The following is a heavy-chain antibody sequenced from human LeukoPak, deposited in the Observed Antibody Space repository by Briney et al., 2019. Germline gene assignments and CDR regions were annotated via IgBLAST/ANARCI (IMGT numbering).Heavy chain of an antibody. D-gene: IGHD3-16*02. CDR1: GLTFSNYW. J-gene: IGHJ4*02. V-gene: IGHV3-7*01. Sequence: GGSLRLSCAASGLTFSNYWMNWVRQAPGKGLEWVANIKQDGSEQYYVDSAKGRFTISRDNAENTLYLQMNSLRAEDTAVYYCARGTAGYHSSYFDYWGQGTLVTVSS. CDR3: ARGTAGYHSSYFDY. CDR2: IKQDGSEQ.